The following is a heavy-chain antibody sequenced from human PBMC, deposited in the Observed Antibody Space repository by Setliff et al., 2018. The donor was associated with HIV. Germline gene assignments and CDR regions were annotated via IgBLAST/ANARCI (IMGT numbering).Heavy chain of an antibody. CDR1: GGTFNNYA. Sequence: SVKVSCKTSGGTFNNYAFSWVRQAPGQGLEWMGGIIPILGIANYAQKIQGRATITADGSTSTAHMELTSLRSEDTAVYYCATGRHYYDSSDYPANPFDVWGQGTLVTVSS. J-gene: IGHJ3*01. D-gene: IGHD3-22*01. CDR3: ATGRHYYDSSDYPANPFDV. V-gene: IGHV1-69*10. CDR2: IIPILGIA.